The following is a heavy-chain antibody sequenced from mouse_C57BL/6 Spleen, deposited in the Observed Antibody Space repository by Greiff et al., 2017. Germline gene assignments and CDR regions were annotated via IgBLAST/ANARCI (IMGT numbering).Heavy chain of an antibody. D-gene: IGHD1-1*01. V-gene: IGHV1-47*01. CDR3: SSKVDYYGSSYGY. CDR2: FHPYNDDT. J-gene: IGHJ2*01. Sequence: QVQLQHSGAELVKPGASVKMSCKASGYTFTTYPIEWMKQNHGKSLEWIGNFHPYNDDTKYNEKFKGKATLTVEKSSSTVYLELSRLTSDDSAVYYCSSKVDYYGSSYGYWGQGTTLTVSS. CDR1: GYTFTTYP.